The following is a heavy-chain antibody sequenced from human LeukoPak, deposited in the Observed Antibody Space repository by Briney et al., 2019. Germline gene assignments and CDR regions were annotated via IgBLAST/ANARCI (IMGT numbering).Heavy chain of an antibody. V-gene: IGHV3-23*01. D-gene: IGHD1-26*01. CDR3: AKGTGGSYYGYYYYYMDV. Sequence: PGGSLRLSCAASGFTFRNYAMSWVRQIPGKGLEWVSGISAGGSRTFYSDSVKGRFTISRDNSKNTLYLQMNSLRAEDTAVYYCAKGTGGSYYGYYYYYMDVWGKGTTVTVSS. CDR1: GFTFRNYA. CDR2: ISAGGSRT. J-gene: IGHJ6*03.